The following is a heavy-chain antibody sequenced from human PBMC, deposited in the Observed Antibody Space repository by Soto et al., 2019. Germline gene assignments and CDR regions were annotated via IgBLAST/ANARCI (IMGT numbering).Heavy chain of an antibody. CDR1: GGSISSSSYY. CDR3: ARGYFDY. Sequence: SETLSLTCTVSGGSISSSSYYWGWIRHPPGKGLEWIGSIYYSGSTYYNPSLKSRVTISVDTSKNQFSLKLSSVTAADTAVYYCARGYFDYWGQGTLVTVSS. CDR2: IYYSGST. V-gene: IGHV4-39*01. J-gene: IGHJ4*02.